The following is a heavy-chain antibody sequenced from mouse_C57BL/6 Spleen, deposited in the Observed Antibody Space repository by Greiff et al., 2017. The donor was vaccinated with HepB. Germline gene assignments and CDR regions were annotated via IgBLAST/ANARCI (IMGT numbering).Heavy chain of an antibody. CDR3: ARTGDGWRYFDG. Sequence: QVQLQQSGPELVKPGASVKISCKASGYAFSSSWMNWVKQRPGKGLEWIGRIYPGDGDTNYNGKFKGKATLTADKSSSTAYMQLSSLTSEDSAVYFCARTGDGWRYFDGWGTGTTVIVSS. V-gene: IGHV1-82*01. CDR2: IYPGDGDT. CDR1: GYAFSSSW. D-gene: IGHD2-3*01. J-gene: IGHJ1*03.